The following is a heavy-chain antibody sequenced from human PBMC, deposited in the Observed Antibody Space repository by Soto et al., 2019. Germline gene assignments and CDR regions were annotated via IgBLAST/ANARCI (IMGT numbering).Heavy chain of an antibody. Sequence: PGGSLRLSCAASGFTFSSYAMHWVRQAPGKGLDGVAVISYDGRNKYYADSVKGRFTISRDNSKNTLYLQMNSLRAEDTAVYYCATEXIVGATTYYYYYYGMDVWGPGTTVTVSS. CDR3: ATEXIVGATTYYYYYYGMDV. V-gene: IGHV3-30-3*01. CDR2: ISYDGRNK. CDR1: GFTFSSYA. J-gene: IGHJ6*02. D-gene: IGHD1-26*01.